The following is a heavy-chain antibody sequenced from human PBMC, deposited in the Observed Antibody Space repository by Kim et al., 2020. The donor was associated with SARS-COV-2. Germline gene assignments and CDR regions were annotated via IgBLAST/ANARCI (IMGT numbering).Heavy chain of an antibody. D-gene: IGHD6-25*01. CDR3: ASKGGSGPPDAFDI. Sequence: YSMKGPFTISRDNAENSLYLQMNSLRAEDMAVYYCASKGGSGPPDAFDIWGQGTTVAVSS. V-gene: IGHV3-7*03. J-gene: IGHJ3*02.